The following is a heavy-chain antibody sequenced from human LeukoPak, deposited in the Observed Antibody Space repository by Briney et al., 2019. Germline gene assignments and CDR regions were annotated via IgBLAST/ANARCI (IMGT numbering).Heavy chain of an antibody. V-gene: IGHV3-30*04. D-gene: IGHD6-13*01. Sequence: GGSLRLSCAASGFTFNIYPMHWVRQAPGEGPEWVAVTLYDGSSTDYADSVKGRFTMSRDNAKNTLYLQMNSLRSEDTAVYYCARDRLAAAGTNDAFDIWGQGTMVTVSS. J-gene: IGHJ3*02. CDR2: TLYDGSST. CDR1: GFTFNIYP. CDR3: ARDRLAAAGTNDAFDI.